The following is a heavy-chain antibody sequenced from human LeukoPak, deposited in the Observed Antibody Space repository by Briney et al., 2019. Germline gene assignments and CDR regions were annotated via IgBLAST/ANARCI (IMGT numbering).Heavy chain of an antibody. D-gene: IGHD3-3*01. CDR1: WFIFSDYN. Sequence: GGSLRLSCAASWFIFSDYNMNWVRQAPGKGLEWVSGITIYGGNTYYADSVQGRFIISRDNSRNTLYLQINSLRAEDTAVYYCASGRSGYYMNLESWGQGTLVTVSS. CDR3: ASGRSGYYMNLES. V-gene: IGHV3-23*01. J-gene: IGHJ4*02. CDR2: ITIYGGNT.